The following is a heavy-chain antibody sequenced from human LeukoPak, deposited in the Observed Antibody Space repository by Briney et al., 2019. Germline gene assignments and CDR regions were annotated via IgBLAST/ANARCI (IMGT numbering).Heavy chain of an antibody. Sequence: ASVKVSCKASGYTFTSYGISWVRQAPGQGLEWMGWISAYNGNTNHAQKLQGRVTMTTDTSTSTAYMEVRSLRSDDTAVYYCARGTVVVVAATPAFDIWGQGTMVTVSS. D-gene: IGHD2-15*01. CDR1: GYTFTSYG. V-gene: IGHV1-18*01. J-gene: IGHJ3*02. CDR2: ISAYNGNT. CDR3: ARGTVVVVAATPAFDI.